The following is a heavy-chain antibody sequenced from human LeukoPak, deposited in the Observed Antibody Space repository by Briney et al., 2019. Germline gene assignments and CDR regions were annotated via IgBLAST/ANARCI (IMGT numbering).Heavy chain of an antibody. Sequence: SGGSLRLSCAASGFTFSSFWMSWVRQAPGKGLEWVANIKQDGIEKYYVDSVKGRFTISRDNAKNSLYLQMNSLRAEDTAVYYCARAMGAGYRSPHAFDIWGQGTMVTVSS. D-gene: IGHD5-24*01. V-gene: IGHV3-7*01. CDR2: IKQDGIEK. CDR3: ARAMGAGYRSPHAFDI. J-gene: IGHJ3*02. CDR1: GFTFSSFW.